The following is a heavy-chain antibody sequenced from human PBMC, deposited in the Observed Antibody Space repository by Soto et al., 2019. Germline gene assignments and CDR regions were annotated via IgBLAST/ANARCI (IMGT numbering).Heavy chain of an antibody. Sequence: SETLSLTCTVSGDSLSLYYWSWIRLSPGKGLEWIGYIYSTGSSNQNPSLRDRVAVSVDASKNQFYLTLSSMTAADTAVYYCARGERKVNWRPYFDTWGQGIQVTVSS. J-gene: IGHJ5*02. CDR2: IYSTGSS. V-gene: IGHV4-59*01. CDR3: ARGERKVNWRPYFDT. CDR1: GDSLSLYY. D-gene: IGHD1-26*01.